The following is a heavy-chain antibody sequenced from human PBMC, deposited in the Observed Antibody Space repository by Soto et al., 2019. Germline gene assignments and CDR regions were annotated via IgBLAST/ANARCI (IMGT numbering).Heavy chain of an antibody. CDR2: IYYSGST. CDR1: GGSISNYY. Sequence: SETLSLTCIVSGGSISNYYWSWIRQPPGKGLEWIGYIYYSGSTNYNPSLTSRVTISVDTSKNQFSLKLSSVTAADTAVYYCAREIYSPTYNDPRWFDPWGQGTLVT. V-gene: IGHV4-59*12. CDR3: AREIYSPTYNDPRWFDP. D-gene: IGHD1-1*01. J-gene: IGHJ5*02.